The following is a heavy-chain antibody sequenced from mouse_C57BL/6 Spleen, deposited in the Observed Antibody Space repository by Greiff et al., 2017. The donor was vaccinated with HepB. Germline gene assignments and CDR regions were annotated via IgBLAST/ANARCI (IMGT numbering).Heavy chain of an antibody. CDR1: GYTFTSYW. D-gene: IGHD2-3*01. V-gene: IGHV1-50*01. Sequence: VQLQQSGAELVKPGASVKLSCKASGYTFTSYWMQWVKQRPGQGLEWIGEIDPSDSYTNYNQKFKGKATLTVDTSSSTAYMQLSSLTSEDSAVYYCARGGYYALDYWGQGTTLTVSS. CDR3: ARGGYYALDY. CDR2: IDPSDSYT. J-gene: IGHJ2*01.